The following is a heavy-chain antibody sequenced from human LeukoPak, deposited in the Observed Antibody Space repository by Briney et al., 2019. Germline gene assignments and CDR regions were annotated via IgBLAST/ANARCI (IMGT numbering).Heavy chain of an antibody. J-gene: IGHJ6*03. CDR3: ARFYRADYYYYMDV. D-gene: IGHD2/OR15-2a*01. Sequence: ASVKVSCKASGYTFTSYGISWVRQAPGQGLEWMGWISAYNGNTNYAQKLQGRVTMTTDTSTSTAYMELRSLRSDDTAVYYCARFYRADYYYYMDVWGKGTTVTISS. CDR2: ISAYNGNT. V-gene: IGHV1-18*01. CDR1: GYTFTSYG.